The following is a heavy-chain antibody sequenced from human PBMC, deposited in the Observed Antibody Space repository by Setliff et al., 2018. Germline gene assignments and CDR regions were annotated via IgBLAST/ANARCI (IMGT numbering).Heavy chain of an antibody. D-gene: IGHD6-6*01. V-gene: IGHV3-23*01. Sequence: GGSLRLSCTTSGFTFFSYTMNWVRQAPGKGLEWVSAITGDGGTTHYAGSVKGRFTIARDNSNSTLYLQMNSLRVEDTALYYCAKSSGSSSSTNLEYLGPGTLVTVSS. J-gene: IGHJ4*02. CDR2: ITGDGGTT. CDR1: GFTFFSYT. CDR3: AKSSGSSSSTNLEY.